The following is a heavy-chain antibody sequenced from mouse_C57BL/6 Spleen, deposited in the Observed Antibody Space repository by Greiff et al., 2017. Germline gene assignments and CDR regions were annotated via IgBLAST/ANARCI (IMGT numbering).Heavy chain of an antibody. CDR2: ISSGGDYI. D-gene: IGHD1-1*02. CDR1: GFTFSSYA. J-gene: IGHJ4*01. CDR3: TRDSPAGVGAMDY. V-gene: IGHV5-9-1*02. Sequence: EVKLMESGEGLVKPGGSLKLSCAASGFTFSSYAMSWVRQTPEKRLEWVAYISSGGDYIYYADTVKGRFTISSDNARNTLYLQMSSLKSEDTAMYYCTRDSPAGVGAMDYWGQGTSVTVSS.